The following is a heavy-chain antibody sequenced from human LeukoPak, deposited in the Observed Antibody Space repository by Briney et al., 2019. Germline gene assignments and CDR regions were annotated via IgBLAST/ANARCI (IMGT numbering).Heavy chain of an antibody. J-gene: IGHJ4*02. CDR3: ARDGNYDSSGQDY. Sequence: ASVKVSCKASGYTFTGYYMHWVRQAPGQGLEWMGWINPNSGGTNYAQKFQGRVTMTRDTSISTAYMELSRLRSDDTAVYYCARDGNYDSSGQDYWGQGTLVTVSS. D-gene: IGHD3-22*01. CDR2: INPNSGGT. V-gene: IGHV1-2*02. CDR1: GYTFTGYY.